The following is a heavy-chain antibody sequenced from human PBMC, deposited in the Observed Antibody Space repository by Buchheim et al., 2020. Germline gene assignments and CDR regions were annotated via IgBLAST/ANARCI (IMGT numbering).Heavy chain of an antibody. CDR3: ARANYGDYHYGMDV. CDR2: IHHSGST. J-gene: IGHJ6*02. V-gene: IGHV4-4*02. CDR1: GGSISGTNW. D-gene: IGHD4/OR15-4a*01. Sequence: QVQLQESGPGLVKPSGTLSLTCAVSGGSISGTNWWSWVRQPPGKGLEWIGDIHHSGSTNHNPSLKSRVTISVDKSKNQFSPKLTSVTAADTAVYYCARANYGDYHYGMDVWGQGTT.